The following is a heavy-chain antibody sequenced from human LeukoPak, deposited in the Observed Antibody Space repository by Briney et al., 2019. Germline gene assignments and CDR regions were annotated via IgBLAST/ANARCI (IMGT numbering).Heavy chain of an antibody. CDR1: GDSVSGNSAA. CDR2: IYYRSKWYN. V-gene: IGHV6-1*01. CDR3: ARWGTATTSSWPLTY. D-gene: IGHD6-13*01. J-gene: IGHJ4*02. Sequence: SQTLSLTCAISGDSVSGNSAAWNWIRQSPSRGLEWLGRIYYRSKWYNDYAVSVKSRITINPDTSKNQFSLQLTSVTPEDTAVYYCARWGTATTSSWPLTYWGQGTLVTVSS.